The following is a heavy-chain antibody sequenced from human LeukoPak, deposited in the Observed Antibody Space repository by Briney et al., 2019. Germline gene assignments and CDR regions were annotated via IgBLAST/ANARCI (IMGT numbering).Heavy chain of an antibody. V-gene: IGHV4-39*07. CDR2: IYYSGST. Sequence: PSETLSLTCTVSGGSISSSSYYWGWIRQPPGKGLEWIGSIYYSGSTYYNPSLKSRVTISVDTSKNQFSLKLSSVTAADTAVYYCARDLSTVTFKWFDPWGQGTLVTVSS. CDR1: GGSISSSSYY. J-gene: IGHJ5*02. D-gene: IGHD4-17*01. CDR3: ARDLSTVTFKWFDP.